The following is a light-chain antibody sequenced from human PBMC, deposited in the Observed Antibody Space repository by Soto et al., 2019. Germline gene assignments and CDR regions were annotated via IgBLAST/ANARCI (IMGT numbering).Light chain of an antibody. Sequence: IVLTQSPGTLSLSPGERATLSCRASQSVTSIYLAWYQQKPGQAPRLLIYGASSRATGIPDRFSGSGSGTEITLTISRLEPEDFAVYYCQQYGSSSLTFGGGTKVVI. CDR2: GAS. J-gene: IGKJ4*01. CDR3: QQYGSSSLT. V-gene: IGKV3-20*01. CDR1: QSVTSIY.